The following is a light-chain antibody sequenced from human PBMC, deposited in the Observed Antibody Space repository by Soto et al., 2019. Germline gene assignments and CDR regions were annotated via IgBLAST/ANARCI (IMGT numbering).Light chain of an antibody. J-gene: IGKJ4*01. V-gene: IGKV3-15*01. Sequence: PGERATLSCRASQSAATNLAWYQQRPGQAPRLLISGASTRATGIPARFSGSGSGTEFTLTISSLQSEDFALYYCQQYHGWPSTVGGGTKVDIK. CDR3: QQYHGWPST. CDR2: GAS. CDR1: QSAATN.